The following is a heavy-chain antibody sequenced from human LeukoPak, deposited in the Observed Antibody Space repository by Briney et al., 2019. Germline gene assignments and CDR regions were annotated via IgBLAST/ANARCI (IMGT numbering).Heavy chain of an antibody. D-gene: IGHD3-10*01. CDR1: GGSFSGYY. CDR2: IYHSGST. Sequence: SETLSLTCAVSGGSFSGYYWSWIRQPPGKGLEWIGEIYHSGSTSYNPSLKGRVTISVDTSKNQVSLKLSSVTAADTAVYYCARDQLLWGYYYYGMDVWGQGTTVTVSS. J-gene: IGHJ6*02. V-gene: IGHV4-34*01. CDR3: ARDQLLWGYYYYGMDV.